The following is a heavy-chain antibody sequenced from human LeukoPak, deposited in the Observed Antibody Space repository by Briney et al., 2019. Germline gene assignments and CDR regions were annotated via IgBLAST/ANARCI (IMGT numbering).Heavy chain of an antibody. V-gene: IGHV1-2*02. D-gene: IGHD3/OR15-3a*01. CDR3: ARSEDFGLQIDY. CDR1: GYTFTGYY. J-gene: IGHJ4*02. Sequence: GASVKVSCKASGYTFTGYYMHWVRQAPGQGLXXXXWINPNSGGTNYAQKFQGRVTMTRDTSISTAYMELSRLRSDDTAVYYCARSEDFGLQIDYWGQGTLVTVSS. CDR2: INPNSGGT.